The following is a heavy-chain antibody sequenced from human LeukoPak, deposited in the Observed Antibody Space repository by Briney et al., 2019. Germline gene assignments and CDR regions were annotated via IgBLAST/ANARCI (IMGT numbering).Heavy chain of an antibody. V-gene: IGHV3-23*01. Sequence: GSLRLSCAASGFTFSSYAMSWVRQAPGKGLEWVSAISGSGGSTYYADSVKGRFTISRDNSKNTLYLQMNSLRAEDTAVYYCAKEALAYYYDSSGYSYYFDYWGQGTLVTVSS. J-gene: IGHJ4*02. CDR1: GFTFSSYA. D-gene: IGHD3-22*01. CDR3: AKEALAYYYDSSGYSYYFDY. CDR2: ISGSGGST.